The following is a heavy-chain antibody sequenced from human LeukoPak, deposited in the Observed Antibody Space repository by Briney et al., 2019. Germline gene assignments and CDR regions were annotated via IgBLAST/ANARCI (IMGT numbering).Heavy chain of an antibody. CDR2: INAGNGNT. J-gene: IGHJ4*02. V-gene: IGHV1-3*01. CDR1: GYTFTSYA. Sequence: ASEKVSCKASGYTFTSYAMHWVRQAPGQRLEWMGWINAGNGNTKYSQKFQGRVTITRDTSASTAYMELSSLRSEDTAVYYCARIGSGSHYDYWGQGTLVTVSS. CDR3: ARIGSGSHYDY. D-gene: IGHD3-10*01.